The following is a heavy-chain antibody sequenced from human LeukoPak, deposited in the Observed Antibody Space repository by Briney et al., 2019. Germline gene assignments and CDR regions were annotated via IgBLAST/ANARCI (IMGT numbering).Heavy chain of an antibody. CDR3: ARAPITSPFYFGY. Sequence: RPGGSLRLSCTASGFAFDEHGMSWVRQVPGKGLEWVSGINWSGGSTGYADPLRGRFTISRDNAKNSLYLQMDSLRAEDTALYYCARAPITSPFYFGYWGQGTLVTVSS. CDR2: INWSGGST. J-gene: IGHJ4*02. D-gene: IGHD2-2*01. CDR1: GFAFDEHG. V-gene: IGHV3-20*04.